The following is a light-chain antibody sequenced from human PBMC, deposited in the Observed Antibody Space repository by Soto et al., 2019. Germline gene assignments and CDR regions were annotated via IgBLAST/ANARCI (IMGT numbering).Light chain of an antibody. CDR2: EVS. J-gene: IGLJ1*01. CDR3: SSYAGSNNYV. V-gene: IGLV2-8*01. Sequence: QSVLTQPLSASGSPGQSVTISCTGTSSDVGAHNFVSWHQQHPGKAPQLMVYEVSKRPSGVPDRFSGSKSGNTASLTVSGLQAEDEADYYCSSYAGSNNYVVGTGTKVTVL. CDR1: SSDVGAHNF.